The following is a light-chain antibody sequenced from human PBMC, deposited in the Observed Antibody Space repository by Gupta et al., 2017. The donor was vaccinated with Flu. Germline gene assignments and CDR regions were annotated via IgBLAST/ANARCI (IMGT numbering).Light chain of an antibody. Sequence: DIQMTQSPSTLSASTGDRVTITCRASQSISSWLAWYQQKPGKAPKLLINKASTLESGVPSRFSGSGSGTEFTLTISSLQSDDFATYYYQQFDGYPITFGGGTKVEIK. CDR3: QQFDGYPIT. CDR1: QSISSW. J-gene: IGKJ4*01. V-gene: IGKV1-5*03. CDR2: KAS.